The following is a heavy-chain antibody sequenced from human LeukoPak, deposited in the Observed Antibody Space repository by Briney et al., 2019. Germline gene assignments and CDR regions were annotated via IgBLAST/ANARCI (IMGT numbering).Heavy chain of an antibody. D-gene: IGHD2-15*01. Sequence: ASVNVSCKASGGTFSSYAISWVRQAPGQGLEWMGRLIPILGIANYAQKFQGRVTITADKSTSTAYMELSSLRSEDTAVYYCARDDCSGGSCYPTVDYWGQGTLVTVSS. CDR3: ARDDCSGGSCYPTVDY. CDR1: GGTFSSYA. V-gene: IGHV1-69*04. CDR2: LIPILGIA. J-gene: IGHJ4*02.